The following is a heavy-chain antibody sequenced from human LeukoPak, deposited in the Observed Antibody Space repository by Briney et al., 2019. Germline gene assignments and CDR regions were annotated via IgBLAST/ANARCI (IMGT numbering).Heavy chain of an antibody. CDR1: GGSINSFNYY. CDR3: ATYNRDVWGRLDH. V-gene: IGHV4-39*01. J-gene: IGHJ4*02. Sequence: PSETLSLTCIVSGGSINSFNYYWDWVRQPPGKGLGWIGSIHNSGSTYYNPSFKSRVTISVDTSKNQFFLKLSSVTAADTAVYYCATYNRDVWGRLDHWGQGTLVTVSS. CDR2: IHNSGST. D-gene: IGHD3-16*01.